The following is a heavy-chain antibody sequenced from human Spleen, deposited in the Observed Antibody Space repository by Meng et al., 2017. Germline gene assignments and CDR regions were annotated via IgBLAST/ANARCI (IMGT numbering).Heavy chain of an antibody. Sequence: SETLSLTCTVSGGSISSGGYYWSWIRQHPGKGLEWIGYIYYSGSTYYNPSLKSRVTISVDTSKNQFSLKLSSVTAADTAVYYCARLVGQQWDSWGQGTLVTVSS. J-gene: IGHJ4*02. CDR2: IYYSGST. D-gene: IGHD6-19*01. V-gene: IGHV4-31*03. CDR1: GGSISSGGYY. CDR3: ARLVGQQWDS.